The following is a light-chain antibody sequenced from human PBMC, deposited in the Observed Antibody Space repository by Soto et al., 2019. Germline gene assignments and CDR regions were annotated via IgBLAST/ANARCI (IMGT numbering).Light chain of an antibody. CDR1: SSDVGGYNY. CDR3: SSYTSSSTLV. Sequence: QSALTQPASVSGSPGQSITISCTGTSSDVGGYNYVSWYQQHPGKAPKLMISEVSNRPSGVSNRFSGSKSGNTASLTISGRQAEDVADYYCSSYTSSSTLVFGGGTKVTVL. V-gene: IGLV2-14*01. CDR2: EVS. J-gene: IGLJ2*01.